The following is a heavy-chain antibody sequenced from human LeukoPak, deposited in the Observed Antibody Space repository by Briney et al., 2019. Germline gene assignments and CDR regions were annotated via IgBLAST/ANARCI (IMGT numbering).Heavy chain of an antibody. J-gene: IGHJ4*02. Sequence: GGSLRLSCAASGFSVGNNYVTWVRQPPGKGLEWVSVIYTDGSTYYADSVRGRFIISRDSSKNTLYLQMNSLRAEDTAVYYCTDAVAGWGQGTLVTVSS. CDR1: GFSVGNNY. CDR3: TDAVAG. CDR2: IYTDGST. D-gene: IGHD4-23*01. V-gene: IGHV3-53*05.